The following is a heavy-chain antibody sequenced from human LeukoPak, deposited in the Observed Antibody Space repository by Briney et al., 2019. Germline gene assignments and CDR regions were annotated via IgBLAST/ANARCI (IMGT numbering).Heavy chain of an antibody. D-gene: IGHD3-10*01. CDR3: ARIWFGPRLAYYYYCVMDV. CDR1: GYTFTSYG. V-gene: IGHV1-18*04. J-gene: IGHJ6*04. Sequence: ASVKVSYKASGYTFTSYGLRGVRQPPGQELEGMGWINAYNGNTKYQPMLQGRVTKTTDTSTSTAYMELRSLRSDDTAVYYCARIWFGPRLAYYYYCVMDVWGKGTTVTVSS. CDR2: INAYNGNT.